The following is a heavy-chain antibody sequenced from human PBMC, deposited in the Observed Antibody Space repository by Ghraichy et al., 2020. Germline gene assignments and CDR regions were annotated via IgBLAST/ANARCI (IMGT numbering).Heavy chain of an antibody. D-gene: IGHD3-3*01. CDR2: IIPIFGTA. CDR3: AVVSFGVVRGRPGYFYYYGMDV. V-gene: IGHV1-69*13. J-gene: IGHJ6*02. Sequence: SVKVSCKGSGGTFNTHAGYWVRQAPEQGLEWMGGIIPIFGTANYAQRFQGRVRITADESTSTAYMELSSLRSEDTAVYYCAVVSFGVVRGRPGYFYYYGMDVWGQGTMVTVSS. CDR1: GGTFNTHA.